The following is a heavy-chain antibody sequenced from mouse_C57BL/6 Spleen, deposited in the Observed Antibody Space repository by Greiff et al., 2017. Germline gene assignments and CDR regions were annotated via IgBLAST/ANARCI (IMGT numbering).Heavy chain of an antibody. Sequence: EVQLVESGGGLVKPGGSLKLSCAASGFTFSSYAMSWVRQTPEKRLEWVATISDGGSYTYYPDNVKGRFTISRDNAKNNLYLQMSHLKSEDTAMYYCARDPHYYGSSYRYWYFDVWGTGTTVTVSS. CDR1: GFTFSSYA. CDR3: ARDPHYYGSSYRYWYFDV. J-gene: IGHJ1*03. V-gene: IGHV5-4*01. D-gene: IGHD1-1*01. CDR2: ISDGGSYT.